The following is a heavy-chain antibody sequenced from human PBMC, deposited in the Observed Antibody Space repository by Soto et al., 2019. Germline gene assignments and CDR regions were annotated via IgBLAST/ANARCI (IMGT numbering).Heavy chain of an antibody. CDR1: GFTFSNAW. CDR2: IKSKTDGGTT. J-gene: IGHJ6*03. D-gene: IGHD3-10*01. Sequence: PGGSLRLSCAASGFTFSNAWMSWVRQAPGKGLEWVGRIKSKTDGGTTDYAAPVKGRFTISRDDSKNTLYLQMNSLKTEDTAVYYCTTRANLLWFGELNYYYMDVWGKGTTVTVSS. CDR3: TTRANLLWFGELNYYYMDV. V-gene: IGHV3-15*01.